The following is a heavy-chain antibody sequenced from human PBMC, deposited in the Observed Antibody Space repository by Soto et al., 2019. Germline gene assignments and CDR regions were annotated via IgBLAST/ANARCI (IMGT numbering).Heavy chain of an antibody. J-gene: IGHJ4*02. V-gene: IGHV4-4*07. D-gene: IGHD3-10*01. CDR3: ARSGPAITMVRGVIITGFDY. Sequence: SETLSRTCTVSCGSINSYYWSCIRQPSWKGLEWIVRIYTSGSTNYNPSLKSRVTMSVDTSKNQFSLKLSSVTAADTAVYYCARSGPAITMVRGVIITGFDYWGQGTMVTVSS. CDR1: CGSINSYY. CDR2: IYTSGST.